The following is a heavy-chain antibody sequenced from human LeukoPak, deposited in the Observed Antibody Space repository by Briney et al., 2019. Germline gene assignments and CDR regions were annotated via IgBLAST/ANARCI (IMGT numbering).Heavy chain of an antibody. CDR1: GFTSSSYW. V-gene: IGHV3-74*01. D-gene: IGHD3-10*01. Sequence: GGSLRLSCAASGFTSSSYWMHWVRQVPGKGLVWVSRISGDGTARNYADSVKGRFTISRDDAKNTVDLQMNSLRGEDMAVYYCVRGRGSYGWFDPWGQGTLVTVSS. CDR2: ISGDGTAR. CDR3: VRGRGSYGWFDP. J-gene: IGHJ5*02.